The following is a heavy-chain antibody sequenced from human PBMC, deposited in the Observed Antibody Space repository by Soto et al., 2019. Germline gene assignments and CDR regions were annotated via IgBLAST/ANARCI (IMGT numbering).Heavy chain of an antibody. CDR1: GFTFDNYA. CDR2: ISGSGGST. V-gene: IGHV3-23*01. D-gene: IGHD2-15*01. CDR3: AKVVGSIVDY. J-gene: IGHJ4*02. Sequence: EVQLLESGGGLVQPGGSLRLSCAASGFTFDNYAMTWVRQAPGKGLEWVSAISGSGGSTYYANSLKDRFTISRDNSKNTLYLQMNSLRAEDTAVYYCAKVVGSIVDYWGQGTLVTVSS.